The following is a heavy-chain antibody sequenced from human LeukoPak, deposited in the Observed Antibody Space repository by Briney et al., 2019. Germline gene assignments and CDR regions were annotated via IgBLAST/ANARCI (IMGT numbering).Heavy chain of an antibody. CDR3: VKRGPGNCYTH. CDR1: GFTFTTSP. CDR2: ITGDWSNT. D-gene: IGHD3-10*01. J-gene: IGHJ4*02. V-gene: IGHV3-64D*09. Sequence: QPGGSLRLSCSASGFTFTTSPMHWVRQAPGKGLEYVSAITGDWSNTYYTDSEKGRFTISRDNSKNTLYLQMSSLRSADTAVYYCVKRGPGNCYTHWGQGTLVTVSS.